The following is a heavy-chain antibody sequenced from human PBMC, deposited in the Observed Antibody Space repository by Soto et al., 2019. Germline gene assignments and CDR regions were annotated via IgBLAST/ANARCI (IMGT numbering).Heavy chain of an antibody. V-gene: IGHV1-8*01. CDR1: AYTFNNYD. J-gene: IGHJ6*02. CDR2: MNPHSGNT. D-gene: IGHD6-19*01. CDR3: ARDRIAVAGIKASYYYYYGMDV. Sequence: GASVKVSCKASAYTFNNYDFNWVRQAPGQGLEWMGWMNPHSGNTGYAQKFQGSVTMTRDTSISTAYMELSRLRSDDTAVYYCARDRIAVAGIKASYYYYYGMDVWGQGTTVTVSS.